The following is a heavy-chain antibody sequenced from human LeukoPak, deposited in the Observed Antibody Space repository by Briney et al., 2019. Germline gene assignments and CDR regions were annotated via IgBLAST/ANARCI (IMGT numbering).Heavy chain of an antibody. D-gene: IGHD2-15*01. J-gene: IGHJ4*02. V-gene: IGHV3-21*01. Sequence: GGSLRLSCAASGFTFSTFNMNWVRQAPGKGLEWVSSITSNSNYVYYAASLKGRFTVSRNNAKNSLYLQMNRLRAEDTAVYYCARDRESREGYCSGGTCSPPDYWGQGTLVTVSS. CDR2: ITSNSNYV. CDR3: ARDRESREGYCSGGTCSPPDY. CDR1: GFTFSTFN.